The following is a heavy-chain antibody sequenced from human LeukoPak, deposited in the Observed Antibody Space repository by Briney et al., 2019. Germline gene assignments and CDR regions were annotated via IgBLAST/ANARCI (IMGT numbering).Heavy chain of an antibody. J-gene: IGHJ4*02. CDR1: EYTFSVYH. CDR3: ALIPGGSWAFDF. Sequence: ASVKVSCKASEYTFSVYHIHWVRLAPGQGLEWMAWINPNSGDTNYAQKFQGRVTMTRDTSISTVYMEVNSLEFDDTAVYYYALIPGGSWAFDFWGQGTLVTVSS. CDR2: INPNSGDT. V-gene: IGHV1-2*02. D-gene: IGHD6-13*01.